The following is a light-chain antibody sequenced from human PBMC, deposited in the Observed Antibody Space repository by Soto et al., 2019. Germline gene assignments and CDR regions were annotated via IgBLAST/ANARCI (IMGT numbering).Light chain of an antibody. J-gene: IGKJ2*01. CDR1: QSISVY. Sequence: DIQMTQSPSTLSASVGDRVTITCRASQSISVYLAWYQQRPREAPKLLIYGGSSLESGVPSRFSGSGSGTEFTLTINSLPPTDFATYYCHQYATSSPTFGQGTKLEI. CDR2: GGS. CDR3: HQYATSSPT. V-gene: IGKV1-5*01.